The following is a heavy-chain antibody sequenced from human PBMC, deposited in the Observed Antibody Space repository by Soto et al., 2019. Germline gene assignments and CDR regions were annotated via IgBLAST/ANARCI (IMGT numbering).Heavy chain of an antibody. Sequence: ASVKVSCKASGYTFTGYYMHWVRQAPGQGLEWMGWINPNSGGTNYAQKFQGWVTMTRDTSISTAYMELSRLRSDDTAVYYCAREAGGHEDPMDYWAQGTLVPGSS. J-gene: IGHJ4*02. D-gene: IGHD1-26*01. CDR3: AREAGGHEDPMDY. CDR2: INPNSGGT. CDR1: GYTFTGYY. V-gene: IGHV1-2*04.